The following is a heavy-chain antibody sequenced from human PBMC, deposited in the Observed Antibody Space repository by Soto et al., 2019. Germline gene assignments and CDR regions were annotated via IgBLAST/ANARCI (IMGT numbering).Heavy chain of an antibody. CDR2: ISKSSRYI. D-gene: IGHD3-22*01. J-gene: IGHJ4*02. CDR1: GFTFSSYS. Sequence: PGGSLRLSCAASGFTFSSYSMNWVRQAPGKGLEWVSSISKSSRYIYYADSVKGRFTISRDNAKNSLYLQMNSLRAEDTAVYYCARDYYDSSGYYADYWGQGTLVTVSS. V-gene: IGHV3-21*01. CDR3: ARDYYDSSGYYADY.